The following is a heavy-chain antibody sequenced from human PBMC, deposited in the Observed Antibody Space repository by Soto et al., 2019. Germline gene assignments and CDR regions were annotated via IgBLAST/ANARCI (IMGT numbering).Heavy chain of an antibody. J-gene: IGHJ3*02. CDR2: IYHSGST. CDR1: GGSISSSNW. V-gene: IGHV4-4*02. D-gene: IGHD3-10*01. Sequence: PXETLSLTCAVAGGSISSSNWWSWVRQPPGKGLEWIGEIYHSGSTNYNPSLKSRVTISVDKSKNQLSLKLSSVTAADTAVYYCARITMVRGADDAFDIWRQGTMVTVSS. CDR3: ARITMVRGADDAFDI.